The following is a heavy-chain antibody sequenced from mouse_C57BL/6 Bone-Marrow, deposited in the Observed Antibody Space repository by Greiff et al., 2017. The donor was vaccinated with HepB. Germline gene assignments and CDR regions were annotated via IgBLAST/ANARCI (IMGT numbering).Heavy chain of an antibody. V-gene: IGHV2-2*01. CDR3: ARNSLASFAY. CDR1: GFSLTSYG. D-gene: IGHD6-2*01. Sequence: QVQLQQSGPGLVQPSQSLSITCTVSGFSLTSYGVHWVRQSPGKGLEWLGVIWSGGSTDYNAAFIYRLSISKDNSKSHVFFKMNSLQADDTAIYYCARNSLASFAYWGQGTLVTVSA. J-gene: IGHJ3*01. CDR2: IWSGGST.